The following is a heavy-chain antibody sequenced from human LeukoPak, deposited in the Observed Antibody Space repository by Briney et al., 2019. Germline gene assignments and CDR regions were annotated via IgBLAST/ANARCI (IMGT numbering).Heavy chain of an antibody. V-gene: IGHV1-3*01. CDR2: INAGNGNT. D-gene: IGHD3-16*01. Sequence: GASVKASCKASGYTFTSYGISWVRRAPGQRLEWMGWINAGNGNTKYSQKFQGRVTISRDTSASTAYMELSSLRSEDTAVYYCARHGTITFGGVVGHWGQGTQVTVSS. J-gene: IGHJ4*02. CDR3: ARHGTITFGGVVGH. CDR1: GYTFTSYG.